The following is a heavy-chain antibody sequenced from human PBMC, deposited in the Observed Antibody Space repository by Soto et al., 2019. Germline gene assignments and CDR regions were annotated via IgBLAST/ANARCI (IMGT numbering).Heavy chain of an antibody. V-gene: IGHV1-3*01. CDR2: INPGDGYT. Sequence: GASVKLSCKASGYTLTSYAMQWVRQAPGQRLEWLGRINPGDGYTTYSQRFQGRVTMTRDTSTSTVHMELSSLRSEDTAVYYCAADYGSGSYYHPPDYWGQGTLVTSPQ. CDR1: GYTLTSYA. D-gene: IGHD3-10*01. CDR3: AADYGSGSYYHPPDY. J-gene: IGHJ4*02.